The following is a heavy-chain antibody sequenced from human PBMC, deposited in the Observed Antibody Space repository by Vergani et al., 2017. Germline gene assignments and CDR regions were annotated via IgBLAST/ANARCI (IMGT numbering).Heavy chain of an antibody. CDR2: IRSKANSYTT. J-gene: IGHJ4*02. Sequence: EVQLVESGGGLVQPGGSLKLSCAASGFTFSGSAMHWVRQASGKGLEWVVRIRSKANSYTTAYAASVKGRFTISRDDSKNTAYLQMNSLKTEDTAVYYCTRPVHEEVGARGVDYWGQGTLVTVYS. V-gene: IGHV3-73*01. D-gene: IGHD1-26*01. CDR3: TRPVHEEVGARGVDY. CDR1: GFTFSGSA.